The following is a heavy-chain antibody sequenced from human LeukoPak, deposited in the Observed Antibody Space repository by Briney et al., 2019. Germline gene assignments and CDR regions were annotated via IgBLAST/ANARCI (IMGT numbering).Heavy chain of an antibody. Sequence: GSLRLSFAVSGFTFSSYAMSWVRPAPGKGLEWVSTISGRGDSTYYADSVKGRFTISRDNSRNTLYLQMNTLRAEDTAVYYCAKAIAAPVWYFDLWGRGTLVTVSS. D-gene: IGHD6-13*01. CDR3: AKAIAAPVWYFDL. J-gene: IGHJ2*01. V-gene: IGHV3-23*01. CDR2: ISGRGDST. CDR1: GFTFSSYA.